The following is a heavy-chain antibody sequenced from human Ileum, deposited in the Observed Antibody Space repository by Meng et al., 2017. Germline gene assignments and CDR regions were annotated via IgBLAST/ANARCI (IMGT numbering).Heavy chain of an antibody. CDR1: GGSISSSSYY. J-gene: IGHJ4*02. V-gene: IGHV4-39*07. D-gene: IGHD1-14*01. Sequence: GSLRLSCTVSGGSISSSSYYWGWIRQPPGKGLEWIGSIYYSGSTYYNPSLKSRVTISVDTSKNQFSLKLSSATAADTAVYYCAREYNLVLDYWGQGTLVTVSS. CDR3: AREYNLVLDY. CDR2: IYYSGST.